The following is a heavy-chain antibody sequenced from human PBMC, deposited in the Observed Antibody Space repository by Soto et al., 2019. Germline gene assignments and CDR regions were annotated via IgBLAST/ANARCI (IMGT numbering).Heavy chain of an antibody. J-gene: IGHJ6*02. V-gene: IGHV1-46*01. CDR3: ARDKGSGRPTGMDV. Sequence: QVQLVQSGAEVKKPGASVKVSCKASGYTFTSYYMHWVRQAPGQGLEWMGIINPSGGSTSYAQKSQGRVTMTRDTSTSTGYMELSRLRSEDTAVYYWARDKGSGRPTGMDVWGQGTTVTVSS. CDR2: INPSGGST. CDR1: GYTFTSYY. D-gene: IGHD3-10*01.